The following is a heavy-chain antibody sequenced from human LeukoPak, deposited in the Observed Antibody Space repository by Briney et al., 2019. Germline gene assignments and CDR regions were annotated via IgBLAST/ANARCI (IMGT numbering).Heavy chain of an antibody. CDR3: ARVKDSSGYYWSYYYYYGMDV. Sequence: ASVKVSCKASGGTFISYAISWVRQAPGQGLEWMGGIIPIFGTANYAQKFQGRVTITADESTSTAYMELSSLRSEDTAVYYCARVKDSSGYYWSYYYYYGMDVWGQGTTVTVSS. D-gene: IGHD3-22*01. CDR1: GGTFISYA. CDR2: IIPIFGTA. V-gene: IGHV1-69*13. J-gene: IGHJ6*02.